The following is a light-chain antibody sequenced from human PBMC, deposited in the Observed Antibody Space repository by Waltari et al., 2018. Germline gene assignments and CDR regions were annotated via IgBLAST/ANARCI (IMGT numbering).Light chain of an antibody. CDR1: SSDVGAYNY. CDR3: SSFTTSAIYV. CDR2: DVS. J-gene: IGLJ1*01. Sequence: QSALTQPASVSGSPGQSITISCTGTSSDVGAYNYVSWYQQHPGKAPKLMIYDVSKRPSGVSARFSGSKAGNTASLTISGLQAEDEADYYCSSFTTSAIYVFGSVTKVTVL. V-gene: IGLV2-14*03.